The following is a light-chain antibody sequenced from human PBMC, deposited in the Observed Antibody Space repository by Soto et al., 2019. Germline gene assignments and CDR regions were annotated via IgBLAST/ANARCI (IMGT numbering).Light chain of an antibody. J-gene: IGKJ4*01. CDR2: GAS. CDR1: QSISNN. V-gene: IGKV3-15*01. CDR3: QQRSNWLT. Sequence: EIVMTQSPATLSVSPGERATLSCRASQSISNNLAWYQQKPGQAPSLLFYGASNRASGVPARFSGSGSGTEFTLTISSLQSEDFAIYYCQQRSNWLTFGGGTKVDIK.